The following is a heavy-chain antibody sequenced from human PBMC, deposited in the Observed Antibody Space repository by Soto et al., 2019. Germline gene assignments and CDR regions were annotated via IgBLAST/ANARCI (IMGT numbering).Heavy chain of an antibody. CDR1: GGALTSYP. J-gene: IGHJ4*02. Sequence: QVRLEQSGPEVKKPGSSVRVSCQASGGALTSYPIHWVRQAPGQGLEWMGVIDPMFDTSNLAEKFKARVILTADASTKTVYLDLTGLRSDDTAVYFCATRDPGHYWGQGTLVTVSS. CDR2: IDPMFDTS. V-gene: IGHV1-69*01. CDR3: ATRDPGHY.